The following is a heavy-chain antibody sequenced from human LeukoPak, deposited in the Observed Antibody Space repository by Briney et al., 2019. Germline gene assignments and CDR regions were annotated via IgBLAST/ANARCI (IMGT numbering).Heavy chain of an antibody. Sequence: AGGSLRLSCAASGFTFSSYAMSWVRQAPGKGLEWVSAISGSGGSAYYADSVKGRFTISRDSSKNTPYLQMNSLRAEDTAVYYCAKVAAAVDNWFDPWGQGTLVTVSS. CDR1: GFTFSSYA. CDR2: ISGSGGSA. D-gene: IGHD6-13*01. CDR3: AKVAAAVDNWFDP. V-gene: IGHV3-23*01. J-gene: IGHJ5*02.